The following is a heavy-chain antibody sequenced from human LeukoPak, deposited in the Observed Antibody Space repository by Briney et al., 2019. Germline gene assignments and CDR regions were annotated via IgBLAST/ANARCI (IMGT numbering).Heavy chain of an antibody. V-gene: IGHV4-34*01. Sequence: SETLSLTCAVYGGSFSGYYWSWIRQPPGKGLEWIGEINHSGSTNYNPSLKSRVTISVDTSKNQFSLKLNSVTAADTAVYYCARTYCGGGNCYHFDYWGQGTLVTVSS. CDR1: GGSFSGYY. D-gene: IGHD2-15*01. J-gene: IGHJ4*02. CDR3: ARTYCGGGNCYHFDY. CDR2: INHSGST.